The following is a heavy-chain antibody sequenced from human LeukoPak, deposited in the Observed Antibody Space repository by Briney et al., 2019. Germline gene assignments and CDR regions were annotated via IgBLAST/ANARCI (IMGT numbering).Heavy chain of an antibody. CDR2: TNHSGST. J-gene: IGHJ4*02. CDR1: GGSFSGYY. V-gene: IGHV4-34*01. D-gene: IGHD3-10*01. CDR3: ARGKTGSYYKR. Sequence: SETLSLTCAVYGGSFSGYYWSWIRQPPGKGLEWIGETNHSGSTNYNPSLKSRVTISVDTSKNQFSLKLSSVTAADTAVYYCARGKTGSYYKRWGQGTLVTVSS.